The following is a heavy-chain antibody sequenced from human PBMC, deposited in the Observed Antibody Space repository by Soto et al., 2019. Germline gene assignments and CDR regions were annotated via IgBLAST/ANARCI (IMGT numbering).Heavy chain of an antibody. Sequence: GASVKVSCKASGYTFTSYGISWVRQAPGQGLEWMGWISAYNGNTNYAQKLQGRVTMTTDTSTSTAYMELRSLRSDDTAVYYCARDLVPAALPQNWFDPWGQGTLVTVSS. J-gene: IGHJ5*02. CDR2: ISAYNGNT. V-gene: IGHV1-18*04. D-gene: IGHD2-2*02. CDR1: GYTFTSYG. CDR3: ARDLVPAALPQNWFDP.